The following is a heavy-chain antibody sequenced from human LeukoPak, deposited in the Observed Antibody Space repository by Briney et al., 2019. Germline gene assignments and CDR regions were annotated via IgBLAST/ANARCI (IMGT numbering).Heavy chain of an antibody. CDR2: INSDGSST. J-gene: IGHJ4*02. CDR3: AGLGGDYFDY. D-gene: IGHD1-26*01. V-gene: IGHV3-74*01. Sequence: PGGSLRPSCAASGFTFSSHWMHWVRQAPEKGLVWVSRINSDGSSTTYADSVKGRFTISRDNAKNTLYLQMNNLRAEDTAVYYCAGLGGDYFDYWGQGTLVTVSS. CDR1: GFTFSSHW.